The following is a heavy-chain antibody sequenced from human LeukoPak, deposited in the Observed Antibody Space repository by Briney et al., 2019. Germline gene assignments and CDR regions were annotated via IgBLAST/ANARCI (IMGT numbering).Heavy chain of an antibody. D-gene: IGHD4-17*01. CDR1: GFTFSSYA. Sequence: GGSLRLSCAASGFTFSSYAMNWVRQAPGKGLEWVSGISGSGASTYYADSVKGRFTISRDNSKNTLYLQMNSLRAEDTAVYYCTKRGDDGDYPYYFDYWGQGTLVTVSS. CDR2: ISGSGAST. CDR3: TKRGDDGDYPYYFDY. V-gene: IGHV3-23*01. J-gene: IGHJ4*02.